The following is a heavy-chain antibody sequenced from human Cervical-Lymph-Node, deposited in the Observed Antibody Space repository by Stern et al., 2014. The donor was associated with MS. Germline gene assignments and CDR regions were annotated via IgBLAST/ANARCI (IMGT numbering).Heavy chain of an antibody. CDR1: GGSFSGTY. Sequence: QVQLQQWGAGPLQPSETLSLTCAVRGGSFSGTYWSWIRQPQGKGLEWIGEINHIGSTNYNPYRKSRVPLLRATSRNEFALGLRSVTAADTAVYYCASAGDGSSQHNWFDAWGQGALVTVSS. D-gene: IGHD6-13*01. CDR3: ASAGDGSSQHNWFDA. CDR2: INHIGST. V-gene: IGHV4-34*01. J-gene: IGHJ5*02.